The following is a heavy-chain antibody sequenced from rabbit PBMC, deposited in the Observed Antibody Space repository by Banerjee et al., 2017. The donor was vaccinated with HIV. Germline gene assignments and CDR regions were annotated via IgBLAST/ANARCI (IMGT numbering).Heavy chain of an antibody. CDR1: GFSFSNYY. J-gene: IGHJ4*01. D-gene: IGHD4-1*01. CDR2: INSSSGST. V-gene: IGHV1S40*01. CDR3: ARDLAGVIGWNFNL. Sequence: QQLVESGGGLVKPGASLTLTCTASGFSFSNYYMNWVRQAPGEGLEWIACINSSSGSTVYATWAKGRFTISRTSSTTVALQMTSLTAADTATYFCARDLAGVIGWNFNLWGPGTLVTVS.